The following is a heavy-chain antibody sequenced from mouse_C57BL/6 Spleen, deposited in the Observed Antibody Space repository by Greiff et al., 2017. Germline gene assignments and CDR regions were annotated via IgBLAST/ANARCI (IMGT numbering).Heavy chain of an antibody. CDR3: ARRGYDEGYFDV. CDR2: IWSGGST. V-gene: IGHV2-2*01. J-gene: IGHJ1*03. CDR1: GYSLTSYG. Sequence: QVQLKQSGPGLVQPSQCLSITCTVSGYSLTSYGVHWVRQSPGKGLEWMGVIWSGGSTDYNAAFISRMSIRKDNSKSQACFNMNSLQADDTAIYYCARRGYDEGYFDVWGTGTTVTVST. D-gene: IGHD2-2*01.